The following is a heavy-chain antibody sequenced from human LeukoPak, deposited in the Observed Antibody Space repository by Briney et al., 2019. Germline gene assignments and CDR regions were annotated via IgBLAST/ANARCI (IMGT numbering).Heavy chain of an antibody. CDR2: ISGSGGST. CDR3: AKDVGDYGDYFDY. V-gene: IGHV3-23*01. D-gene: IGHD4-17*01. J-gene: IGHJ4*02. CDR1: GFTFSSYA. Sequence: GGSLRLSCAASGFTFSSYAMSWVRQAPGKGLEWVSAISGSGGSTYYADSVKGRFTFSRDNSKNTLYLQMNSLRAEDTAVYYCAKDVGDYGDYFDYWGQGTLVTVSS.